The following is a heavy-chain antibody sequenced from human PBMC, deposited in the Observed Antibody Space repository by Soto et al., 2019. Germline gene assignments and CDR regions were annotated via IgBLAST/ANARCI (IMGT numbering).Heavy chain of an antibody. CDR3: ARHGSN. V-gene: IGHV4-39*01. CDR2: IYYSGIT. Sequence: SETLSLTCTVSCVSISNSSYYWGWIRRPPGKGLEWIGTIYYSGITYYNPSLKSRVTISVDTSKNQFSLKLTSVTAADTAVYYCARHGSNWGQGTLVTVSS. CDR1: CVSISNSSYY. J-gene: IGHJ4*02.